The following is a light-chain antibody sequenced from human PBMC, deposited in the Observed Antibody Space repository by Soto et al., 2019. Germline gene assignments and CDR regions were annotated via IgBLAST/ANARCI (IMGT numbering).Light chain of an antibody. Sequence: QSVLTQPASVSGSPGQSITISCTGTSSDVGPFNLVSWYQQHPGKAPKLLIFEVSNRPSGVSIRFSGSKSGNTASLTISGLQAEDEADYYCSSYSGASASSASYVFATGTKVTVL. CDR3: SSYSGASASSASYV. CDR2: EVS. J-gene: IGLJ1*01. CDR1: SSDVGPFNL. V-gene: IGLV2-23*02.